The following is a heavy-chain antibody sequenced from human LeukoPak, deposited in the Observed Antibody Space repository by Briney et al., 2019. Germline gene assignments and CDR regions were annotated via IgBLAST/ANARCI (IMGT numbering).Heavy chain of an antibody. CDR1: GFTFSSYA. CDR3: ARGPIVGATSYFDY. D-gene: IGHD1-26*01. V-gene: IGHV3-30-3*01. CDR2: ISYDGSNK. J-gene: IGHJ4*02. Sequence: QPGGSLRLSCAASGFTFSSYAMHWVRQAPGKGLEWVAVISYDGSNKYYADSVKGRFTISRDNSKNTLYLQMNSLRAEDTAVYYCARGPIVGATSYFDYWGQGTLVTVSS.